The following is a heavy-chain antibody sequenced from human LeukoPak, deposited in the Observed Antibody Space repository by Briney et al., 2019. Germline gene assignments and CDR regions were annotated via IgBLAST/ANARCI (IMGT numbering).Heavy chain of an antibody. CDR1: GFTFSSYW. J-gene: IGHJ4*02. Sequence: PGGSLRLSCAASGFTFSSYWMHWVRQVPGKGLVWVARINSDGSSTTYADFVKGRFTISRDNSKNTLYLQMNSLRAEDTAVYYCAKAGIAVAGFDDYWGQGTLVTVSS. CDR3: AKAGIAVAGFDDY. CDR2: INSDGSST. D-gene: IGHD6-19*01. V-gene: IGHV3-74*01.